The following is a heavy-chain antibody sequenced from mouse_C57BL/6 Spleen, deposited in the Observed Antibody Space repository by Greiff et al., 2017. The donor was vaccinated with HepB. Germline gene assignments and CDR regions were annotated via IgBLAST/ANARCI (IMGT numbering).Heavy chain of an antibody. D-gene: IGHD1-1*01. CDR2: INPNYGTT. J-gene: IGHJ1*03. CDR3: ARSPFTTVVAHWYFDV. V-gene: IGHV1-39*01. CDR1: GYSFTDYN. Sequence: EVKLMESGPELVKPGASVKISCKASGYSFTDYNMNWVKQSNGKSLEWIGVINPNYGTTSYNQKFKGKATLTVDQSSSTAYMQLNSLTSEDSAVYYCARSPFTTVVAHWYFDVWGTGTTVTVSS.